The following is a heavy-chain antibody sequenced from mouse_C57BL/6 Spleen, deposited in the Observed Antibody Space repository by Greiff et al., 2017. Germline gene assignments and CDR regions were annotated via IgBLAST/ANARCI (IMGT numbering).Heavy chain of an antibody. D-gene: IGHD6-1*01. CDR2: INPGSGGT. J-gene: IGHJ3*01. CDR3: ARSRPSLAWFAY. Sequence: QVQLQQSGAELVRPGTSVKVSCKASGYAFTNYLIEWVKQRPGQGLEWIGVINPGSGGTNYNEKFKGKATLTADKSSSTAYMQLSSLTSEDSAVYFGARSRPSLAWFAYWGQGTLVTVSA. CDR1: GYAFTNYL. V-gene: IGHV1-54*01.